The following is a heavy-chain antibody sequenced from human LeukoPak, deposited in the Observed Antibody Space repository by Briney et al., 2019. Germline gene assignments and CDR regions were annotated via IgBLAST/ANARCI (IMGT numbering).Heavy chain of an antibody. Sequence: HGESLKISCKGSGFTFTTYSFAWVRQMPGKGLEWMGVIYAGDSSTSYSPSFQGQVTISVDKSISTAYLQWSSLKASDSAICYCARHSCYDSWGQGTLVTVSS. CDR1: GFTFTTYS. D-gene: IGHD3-16*01. CDR2: IYAGDSST. CDR3: ARHSCYDS. V-gene: IGHV5-51*01. J-gene: IGHJ4*02.